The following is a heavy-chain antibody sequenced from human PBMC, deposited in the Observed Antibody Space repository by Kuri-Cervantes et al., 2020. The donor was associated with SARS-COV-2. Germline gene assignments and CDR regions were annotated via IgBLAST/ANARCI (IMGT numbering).Heavy chain of an antibody. V-gene: IGHV4-34*01. J-gene: IGHJ4*02. Sequence: GSLRLSCAVYGGSLSGYYWSWIRQPPGKGLEWIGEINHSGSTNYNPSLKSRVTISVDTSKNQFSLKLSSVTAADTAVYYCARVGDYYGSGSVDHWGQGTLVTVSS. CDR1: GGSLSGYY. D-gene: IGHD3-10*01. CDR2: INHSGST. CDR3: ARVGDYYGSGSVDH.